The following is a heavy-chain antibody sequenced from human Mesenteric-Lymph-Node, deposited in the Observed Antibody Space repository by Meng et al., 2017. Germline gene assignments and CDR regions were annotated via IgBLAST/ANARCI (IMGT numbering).Heavy chain of an antibody. V-gene: IGHV1-69*06. CDR1: GGTFSSYA. Sequence: SVKVSCKASGGTFSSYAISWVRQAPGQGLEWMGGIIPIFGTANYAQKFQGRVTITADKSTSTAYMELSSLRSEDTAVYYCARGYCSGGSCYAKYYYYYGMDVWGQGTTVTVSS. J-gene: IGHJ6*02. D-gene: IGHD2-15*01. CDR3: ARGYCSGGSCYAKYYYYYGMDV. CDR2: IIPIFGTA.